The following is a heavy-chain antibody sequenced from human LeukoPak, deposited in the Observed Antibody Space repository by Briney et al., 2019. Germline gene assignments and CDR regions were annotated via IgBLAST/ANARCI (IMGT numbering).Heavy chain of an antibody. J-gene: IGHJ6*03. Sequence: SVKVSCKASGGTFSSYAISWVRQAPGQGLEWMGGIIPIFGTANYAQKFQGRVTITADESTSTAYMELSSLRSEDTAVYYCARVGTPHYYYYYMDVWGKGATVTVSS. CDR3: ARVGTPHYYYYYMDV. CDR1: GGTFSSYA. D-gene: IGHD7-27*01. V-gene: IGHV1-69*01. CDR2: IIPIFGTA.